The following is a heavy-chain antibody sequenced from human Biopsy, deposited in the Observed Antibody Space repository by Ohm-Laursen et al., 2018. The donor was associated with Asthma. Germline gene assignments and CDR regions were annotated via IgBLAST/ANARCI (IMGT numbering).Heavy chain of an antibody. CDR1: GYIVTRYA. CDR2: INTNTGNP. CDR3: ARMISYYHEMRAPFFDY. J-gene: IGHJ4*02. V-gene: IGHV7-4-1*02. D-gene: IGHD3-22*01. Sequence: GATVKISCKASGYIVTRYAINWVRQAPEQGLEWMGWINTNTGNPTYAQGFTGRFVFSLDTSVNTAHLQISSLKAEDTAVYYCARMISYYHEMRAPFFDYWGQGTLVTVSS.